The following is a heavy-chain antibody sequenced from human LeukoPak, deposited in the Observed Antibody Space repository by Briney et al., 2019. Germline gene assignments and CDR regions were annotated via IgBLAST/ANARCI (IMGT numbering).Heavy chain of an antibody. CDR3: AKGGASSPYTYIDV. D-gene: IGHD6-6*01. CDR2: IGDSGGST. CDR1: GFTFSNHA. Sequence: GGSLRLSCAASGFTFSNHAMSWVRQAPGKGLEWVSVIGDSGGSTYYADSVKGRFTISRDNSKNTLYLQTNSLRADDTAVYHCAKGGASSPYTYIDVWGKGTTVIVSS. V-gene: IGHV3-23*01. J-gene: IGHJ6*04.